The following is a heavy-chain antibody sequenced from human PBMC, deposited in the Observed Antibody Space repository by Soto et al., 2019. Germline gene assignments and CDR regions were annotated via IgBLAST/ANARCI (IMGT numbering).Heavy chain of an antibody. D-gene: IGHD1-26*01. J-gene: IGHJ4*02. V-gene: IGHV4-59*08. CDR2: LYNSGST. CDR1: GGSISSYY. CDR3: ATRRREQNAFHLDS. Sequence: SETLSLTCTVSGGSISSYYWSWIRQSPGKELEWIGYLYNSGSTNYNPSLRSRVTMSVDPSKSQFSLKLSSVTAADTAVYYCATRRREQNAFHLDSWGQGTLVTVSS.